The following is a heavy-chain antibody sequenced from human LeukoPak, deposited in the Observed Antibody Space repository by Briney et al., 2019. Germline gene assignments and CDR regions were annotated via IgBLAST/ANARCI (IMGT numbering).Heavy chain of an antibody. Sequence: SETLSLTCSVSGGSISLSYYYWGWIRQPPGKGLEWIGSLYYSGITYYNPSLKSRVTISEDTSKNQFSLKLTSVTAADTAVYYCARSGRDGSGYYLRYFDYWGQGSLVIVSS. V-gene: IGHV4-39*07. CDR2: LYYSGIT. CDR1: GGSISLSYYY. J-gene: IGHJ4*02. D-gene: IGHD3-22*01. CDR3: ARSGRDGSGYYLRYFDY.